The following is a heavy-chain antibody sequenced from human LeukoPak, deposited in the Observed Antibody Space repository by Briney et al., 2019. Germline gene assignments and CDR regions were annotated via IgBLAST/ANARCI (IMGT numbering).Heavy chain of an antibody. V-gene: IGHV3-23*01. CDR1: GFTVSNNY. D-gene: IGHD3-10*01. Sequence: GGSLRLSCAVSGFTVSNNYVNWVRQAPGKGLEWVAGISGSGVNTDYADSVKGRFTISRDNSKNTVYLQMNSLRADETAVYYSAKGDGSTLDSWGQGTLVTVSS. J-gene: IGHJ4*02. CDR3: AKGDGSTLDS. CDR2: ISGSGVNT.